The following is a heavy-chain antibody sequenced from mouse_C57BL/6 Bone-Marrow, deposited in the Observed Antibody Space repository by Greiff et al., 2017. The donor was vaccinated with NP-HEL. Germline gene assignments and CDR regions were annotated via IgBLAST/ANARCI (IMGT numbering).Heavy chain of an antibody. D-gene: IGHD1-1*01. Sequence: EVQLQQSGPELVKPGASVKMSCKASGYTFTDYNMHWVKQSHGKSLEWIGYINPNNGGTSYNQKFKGKATLTVNKSSSTAYMELRSLTSEDSAVYYCARGDYYGSSYLSWCFDVWGTGTTVTVSS. CDR1: GYTFTDYN. J-gene: IGHJ1*03. CDR3: ARGDYYGSSYLSWCFDV. CDR2: INPNNGGT. V-gene: IGHV1-22*01.